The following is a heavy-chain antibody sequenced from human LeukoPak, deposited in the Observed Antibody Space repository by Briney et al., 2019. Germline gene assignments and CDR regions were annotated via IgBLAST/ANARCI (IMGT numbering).Heavy chain of an antibody. Sequence: GGSLRLSCTASRFPFGDYTMGWLRQAPRRGREWVGFIRSKTYGGTTEYAASVKGRFTMSRDDSKSIAYQQLNSLKTEDTAVYYCTSEKSYYYDTSGSDYWSQGALVTVSS. CDR2: IRSKTYGGTT. CDR1: RFPFGDYT. CDR3: TSEKSYYYDTSGSDY. J-gene: IGHJ4*02. V-gene: IGHV3-49*03. D-gene: IGHD3-22*01.